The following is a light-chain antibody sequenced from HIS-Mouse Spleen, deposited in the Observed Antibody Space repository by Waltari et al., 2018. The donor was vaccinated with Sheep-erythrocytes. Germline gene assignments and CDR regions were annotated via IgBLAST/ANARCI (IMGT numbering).Light chain of an antibody. J-gene: IGLJ3*02. V-gene: IGLV2-23*01. CDR3: CSYAGSSTPWV. Sequence: QSALTQPASVSGSPGQSITISGTGTSSDVGSYNLVPCYQQNPGKAPKLIIYEGSKRPSGVSNRFSGSKSGNTASLTISGLQAEDEADYYCCSYAGSSTPWVFGGGTKLTVL. CDR2: EGS. CDR1: SSDVGSYNL.